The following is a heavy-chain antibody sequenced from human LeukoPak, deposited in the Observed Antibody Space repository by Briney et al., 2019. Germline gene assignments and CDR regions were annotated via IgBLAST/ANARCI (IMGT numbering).Heavy chain of an antibody. V-gene: IGHV5-51*01. CDR1: GYSFASYW. J-gene: IGHJ4*02. Sequence: GESLKISCKGSGYSFASYWIGWVRQMPGKGLEWMGIIYPDDSHTRYGPSFQGQVTISADKSISTAYLQWSSLKASDTAIYYCARLGLWSGYYFHYWGQGTLVTVSS. D-gene: IGHD3-10*01. CDR2: IYPDDSHT. CDR3: ARLGLWSGYYFHY.